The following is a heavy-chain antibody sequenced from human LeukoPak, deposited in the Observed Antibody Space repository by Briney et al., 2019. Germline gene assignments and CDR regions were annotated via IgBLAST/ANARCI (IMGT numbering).Heavy chain of an antibody. CDR2: ISAYNGNT. J-gene: IGHJ4*02. D-gene: IGHD3-22*01. V-gene: IGHV1-18*01. CDR3: ARDYYDRNTFNDY. Sequence: GASVKVSCKASGYTFTSYGISWVRQAPGQGLEWMGWISAYNGNTNYAQKLQGRVTMTTDTSTSTAYVELRSLRSDDTAVYYCARDYYDRNTFNDYWGQGTLVTVSS. CDR1: GYTFTSYG.